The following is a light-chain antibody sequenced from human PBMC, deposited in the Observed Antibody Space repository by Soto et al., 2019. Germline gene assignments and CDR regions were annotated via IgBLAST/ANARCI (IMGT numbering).Light chain of an antibody. V-gene: IGLV4-69*01. J-gene: IGLJ2*01. Sequence: QSVLTQSPSASASLGASVKLTCTLSSGHSNYAIAWHQQQPEKGPRYLMKLNRDGSHSKGDGIPNRFSGSSSAAERYLTISSLQSEDEADYYCQTWGTGIVRFGGGTKLTVL. CDR2: LNRDGSH. CDR1: SGHSNYA. CDR3: QTWGTGIVR.